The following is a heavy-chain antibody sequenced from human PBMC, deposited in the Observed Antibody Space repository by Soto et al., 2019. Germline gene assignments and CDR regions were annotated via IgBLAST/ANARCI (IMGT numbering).Heavy chain of an antibody. CDR3: ARGEYSSSFDY. Sequence: QVQLVQSGAEVKKPGSSVKVYCKASGGTFSSYAMSWVRQAPGHGLEWMGGIIAIFGTANYAQKFQGRVTINEDETTSTADMELSSLRSEDTAVYYCARGEYSSSFDYWVQGTLVTVSS. D-gene: IGHD6-6*01. V-gene: IGHV1-69*01. CDR1: GGTFSSYA. CDR2: IIAIFGTA. J-gene: IGHJ4*02.